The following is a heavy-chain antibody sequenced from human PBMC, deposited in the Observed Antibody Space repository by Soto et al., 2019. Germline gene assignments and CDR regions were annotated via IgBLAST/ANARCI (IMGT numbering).Heavy chain of an antibody. J-gene: IGHJ4*02. V-gene: IGHV5-51*01. CDR1: GYSFTSYG. CDR3: ARHRVAYCGGDCFFHY. CDR2: IYPGDSDT. D-gene: IGHD2-21*02. Sequence: GESRKISCKGSGYSFTSYGIGGVRQMPGKGLEWMGIIYPGDSDTRYSPSFQGQVAISADKSISTAYLQWSSLKASDTAMYYCARHRVAYCGGDCFFHYWGQGTLVTVSS.